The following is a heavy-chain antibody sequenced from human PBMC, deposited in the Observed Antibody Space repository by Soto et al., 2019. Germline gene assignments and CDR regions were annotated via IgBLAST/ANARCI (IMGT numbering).Heavy chain of an antibody. J-gene: IGHJ4*02. CDR2: ISYDGSNK. CDR1: GFTFSSYG. Sequence: PGGSLRLSCAASGFTFSSYGMHWVRQAPGKGLEWVAVISYDGSNKYYADSVKGRFTISRDNSKNTLYLQMNSLRAEDTAVYYCAKEYSSGWFFDYWGQGTLVTVSS. D-gene: IGHD6-19*01. CDR3: AKEYSSGWFFDY. V-gene: IGHV3-30*18.